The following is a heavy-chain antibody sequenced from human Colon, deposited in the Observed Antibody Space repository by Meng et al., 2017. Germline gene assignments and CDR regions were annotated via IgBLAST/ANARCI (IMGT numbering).Heavy chain of an antibody. CDR1: GCSISIGDYY. Sequence: HVQLQESEPGLVKPSQALSLTCTVSGCSISIGDYYWSWIRQPRGKGLEWIGQIDLGGTPYYNPSLESRVIMSLDKSKNQLSLRLTSVAAADTAVYYCARHGGWHFDYWGQGALVTVSS. D-gene: IGHD6-19*01. V-gene: IGHV4-30-4*01. J-gene: IGHJ4*02. CDR2: IDLGGTP. CDR3: ARHGGWHFDY.